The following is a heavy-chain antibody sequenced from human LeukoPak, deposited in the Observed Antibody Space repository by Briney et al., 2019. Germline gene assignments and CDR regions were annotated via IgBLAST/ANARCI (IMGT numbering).Heavy chain of an antibody. CDR2: TWYDGSYK. V-gene: IGHV3-33*01. Sequence: GGSLRLSCAASGFTFSTYGMHWVRQAPGMRLEWVAVTWYDGSYKYYGDSVKGRFTISRDNSKNTLYLQMASLRVEDTAVYYCARQFDGSHPNAFDIWGQGTMVTVSS. D-gene: IGHD1-26*01. J-gene: IGHJ3*02. CDR1: GFTFSTYG. CDR3: ARQFDGSHPNAFDI.